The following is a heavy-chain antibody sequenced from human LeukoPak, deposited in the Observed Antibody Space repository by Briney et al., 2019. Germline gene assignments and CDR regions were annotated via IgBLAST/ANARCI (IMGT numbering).Heavy chain of an antibody. CDR2: INSDGSSI. D-gene: IGHD6-6*01. CDR3: ARDRGSSATWFDP. V-gene: IGHV3-74*01. J-gene: IGHJ5*02. Sequence: GGSLRLSCATSGFTFSTYWMHWVRQAPGKGLVWVSRINSDGSSISYADSVKGRFTISRDNAKNTLYLQMNSLRVEDTAVYYCARDRGSSATWFDPWGQGTLVTVSS. CDR1: GFTFSTYW.